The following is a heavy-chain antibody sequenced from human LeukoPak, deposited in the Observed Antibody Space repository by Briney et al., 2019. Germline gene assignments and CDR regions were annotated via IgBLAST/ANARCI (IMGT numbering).Heavy chain of an antibody. D-gene: IGHD6-19*01. V-gene: IGHV3-23*01. Sequence: KAGGSLRLSCVASGFTFTNYAMTWVRQAPGKGLEWVSGTRDRDDNTYYADSVKGRFTISRDKSKNTLFLQMNSLRAEDTAIYFCTRDDAVGGGYLDYWGQGALVTVSP. CDR2: TRDRDDNT. CDR1: GFTFTNYA. CDR3: TRDDAVGGGYLDY. J-gene: IGHJ4*02.